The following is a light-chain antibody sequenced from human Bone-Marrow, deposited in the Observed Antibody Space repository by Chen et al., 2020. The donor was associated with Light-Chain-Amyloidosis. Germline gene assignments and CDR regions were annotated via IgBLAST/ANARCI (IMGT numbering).Light chain of an antibody. J-gene: IGLJ2*01. Sequence: SYELTQPHSLSVAPGQTARITCSGDDLPTKYAYWYQQNPSQAPVLVIHRDTERPSGISERFSGSSSGTTATLTNSGVQAEDEADYHCQSADSSGTYEVIFGGGTKLTVL. CDR1: DLPTKY. CDR2: RDT. CDR3: QSADSSGTYEVI. V-gene: IGLV3-25*03.